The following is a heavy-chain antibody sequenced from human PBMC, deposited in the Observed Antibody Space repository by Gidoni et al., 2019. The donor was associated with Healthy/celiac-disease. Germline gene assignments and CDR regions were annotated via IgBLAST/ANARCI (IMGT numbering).Heavy chain of an antibody. D-gene: IGHD2-15*01. J-gene: IGHJ4*02. CDR2: IYYSGST. CDR1: RGSISSGGSD. CDR3: AREGEAATWGRFDY. V-gene: IGHV4-31*03. Sequence: QVQLQESGPGLVKPSQTLSITCTVSRGSISSGGSDCSWISQHPGKGLEWIGYIYYSGSTYYNPSLKSRVTISVDTSKNQFSLKLSSVTAADTAVYYCAREGEAATWGRFDYWGQGTLVTVSS.